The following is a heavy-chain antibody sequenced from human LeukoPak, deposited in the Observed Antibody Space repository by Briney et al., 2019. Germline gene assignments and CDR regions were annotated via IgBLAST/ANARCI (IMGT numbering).Heavy chain of an antibody. CDR1: GGSISSSSYY. Sequence: SETLSLTCTVSGGSISSSSYYWGWIRQPPGKGLEWIGSIYYSGSTYYNPSLKSRVTISVDTSKNQFSLKLSSVTAADTAVYYCARQYGVYNYEDYWGQGTLVTVSS. CDR3: ARQYGVYNYEDY. V-gene: IGHV4-39*01. D-gene: IGHD5/OR15-5a*01. CDR2: IYYSGST. J-gene: IGHJ4*02.